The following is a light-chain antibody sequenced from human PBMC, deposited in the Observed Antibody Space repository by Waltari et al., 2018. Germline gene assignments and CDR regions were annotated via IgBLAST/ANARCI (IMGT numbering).Light chain of an antibody. CDR1: QDISNY. J-gene: IGKJ3*01. CDR2: DAS. CDR3: QQYDNLQFT. Sequence: DIQMTQSPSYLSASVGDRVTITCQASQDISNYLNWYQQKPGKAPKLLIYDASNLETGVPSRFSGSGSGTDFTFTISSLQPEDIATYYCQQYDNLQFTFGPGTKVDIK. V-gene: IGKV1-33*01.